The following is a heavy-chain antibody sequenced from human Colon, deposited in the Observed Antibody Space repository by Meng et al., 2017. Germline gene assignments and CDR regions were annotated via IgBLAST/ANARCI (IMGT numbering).Heavy chain of an antibody. Sequence: QPQLQESGPGLVKPSEALFLTCSVSGGSISTSGYYWGWIRQPPGKGLEWIGSIGHSGFTYYTPSLKSRVTVSIDTSKSQFSLMPTSVTAADTAVYYCVRSSGWVRTGFDPWGQGTLVTVSS. J-gene: IGHJ5*02. D-gene: IGHD6-19*01. V-gene: IGHV4-39*01. CDR1: GGSISTSGYY. CDR3: VRSSGWVRTGFDP. CDR2: IGHSGFT.